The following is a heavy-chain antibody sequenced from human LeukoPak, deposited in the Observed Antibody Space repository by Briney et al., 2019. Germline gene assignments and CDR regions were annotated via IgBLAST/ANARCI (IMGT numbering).Heavy chain of an antibody. J-gene: IGHJ3*02. CDR1: GFTFSSYS. Sequence: PGGSLRLSCAASGFTFSSYSMNWVRQAPGKGLEWVSAISGSGGSTYYADSVKGRFTISRDNSKNTLYLQMNSLRAEDTAVYYCAKEGRSGSYWGDDAFDIWGQGTMVTVSS. CDR2: ISGSGGST. V-gene: IGHV3-23*01. D-gene: IGHD1-26*01. CDR3: AKEGRSGSYWGDDAFDI.